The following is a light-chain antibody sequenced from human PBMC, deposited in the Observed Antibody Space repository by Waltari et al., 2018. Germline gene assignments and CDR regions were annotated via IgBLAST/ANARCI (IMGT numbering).Light chain of an antibody. CDR1: SSDVGGYNY. Sequence: QSALTQPASVPGSPGQSITISCTGTSSDVGGYNYVSWYQQHPGKAPKLMIYDVSNRPSGVSNRVSGSKSGNTASLTISALQAEDEADYYCSSYTSSSTLVFAGGTMLTVL. CDR2: DVS. V-gene: IGLV2-14*03. J-gene: IGLJ2*01. CDR3: SSYTSSSTLV.